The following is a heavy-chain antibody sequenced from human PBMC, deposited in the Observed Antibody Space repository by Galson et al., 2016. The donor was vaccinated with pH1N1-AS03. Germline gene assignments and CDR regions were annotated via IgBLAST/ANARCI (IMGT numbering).Heavy chain of an antibody. CDR1: GFTFSNYG. D-gene: IGHD2/OR15-2a*01. CDR3: ARTREYGRDY. V-gene: IGHV3-7*01. CDR2: IKADGSEN. J-gene: IGHJ4*02. Sequence: SLRLSCAESGFTFSNYGMSWVRQTPGKGLEWVANIKADGSENYNVDSVKGRFTISRDNAKNALYLQMNNLRSEDTAMYFCARTREYGRDYWGQGTLVTVSS.